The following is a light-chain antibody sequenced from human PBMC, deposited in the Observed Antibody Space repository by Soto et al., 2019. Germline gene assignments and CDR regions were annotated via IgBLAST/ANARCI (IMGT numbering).Light chain of an antibody. Sequence: EILLTQSPGTLSLSPGERATLSCRASQSVSSSYLAWYQQKPGQAPRLLIYGASSRATGIPDRISGSGSGTDFTLTISRLEPEDFAVYYCHQYGSSPSTFGQGTKVDIK. V-gene: IGKV3-20*01. CDR2: GAS. CDR1: QSVSSSY. J-gene: IGKJ1*01. CDR3: HQYGSSPST.